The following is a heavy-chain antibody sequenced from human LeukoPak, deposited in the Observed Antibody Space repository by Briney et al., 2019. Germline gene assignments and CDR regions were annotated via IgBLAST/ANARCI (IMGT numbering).Heavy chain of an antibody. CDR1: GFTFDAYA. Sequence: GGSLRLSCAASGFTFDAYAMHWVRKAPGKGLEWVSGISWNSGSIGYADSVKGRFTISRDNAKNSLYLQMNSLRAEDTALYYCAKDIGGLITIPFDYWGQGTLVTVSS. CDR2: ISWNSGSI. CDR3: AKDIGGLITIPFDY. D-gene: IGHD3-3*01. V-gene: IGHV3-9*01. J-gene: IGHJ4*02.